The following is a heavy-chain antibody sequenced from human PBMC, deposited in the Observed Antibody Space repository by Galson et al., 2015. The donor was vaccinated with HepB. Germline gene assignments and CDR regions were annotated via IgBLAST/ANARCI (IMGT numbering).Heavy chain of an antibody. Sequence: SVKVSCKASGYTFTSYDINWVRQATGQGLEWMGWMNPNSGNTGYAQKFQGRVTMTRNTSISAAYMELSSLRSEDTAVYYCASTYYYDSSGWYYFDYWGQGTLVTVSS. CDR1: GYTFTSYD. D-gene: IGHD3-22*01. CDR3: ASTYYYDSSGWYYFDY. CDR2: MNPNSGNT. V-gene: IGHV1-8*01. J-gene: IGHJ4*02.